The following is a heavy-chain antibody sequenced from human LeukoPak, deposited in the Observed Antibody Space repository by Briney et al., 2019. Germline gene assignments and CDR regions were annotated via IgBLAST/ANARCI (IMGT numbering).Heavy chain of an antibody. CDR2: ISSSSSTI. D-gene: IGHD2-2*01. J-gene: IGHJ6*03. V-gene: IGHV3-48*04. CDR1: GFTFSSYS. CDR3: ARVAYYCSSTSCYYYYYMDV. Sequence: GGSLRLSCAASGFTFSSYSMNWVRQAPGKGLEWVSYISSSSSTIYYADSVKGRFTISRDNAKNSLYLQMNSLRAEDTAVYYCARVAYYCSSTSCYYYYYMDVWGKGTTVTVSS.